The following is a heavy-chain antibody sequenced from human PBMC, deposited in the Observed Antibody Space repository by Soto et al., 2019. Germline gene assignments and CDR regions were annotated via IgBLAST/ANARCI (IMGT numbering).Heavy chain of an antibody. CDR1: GYTFTSYA. V-gene: IGHV1-3*01. Sequence: ASVKVSCTASGYTFTSYAMHWVRQAPGQRLEWMGWINAGNGNTKYSQKFQGRVTITRDTSASTAYMELSSLRSEDTAVYYCARAHYDFWSGPNWFDPWGQGNLVTVSS. CDR3: ARAHYDFWSGPNWFDP. D-gene: IGHD3-3*01. J-gene: IGHJ5*02. CDR2: INAGNGNT.